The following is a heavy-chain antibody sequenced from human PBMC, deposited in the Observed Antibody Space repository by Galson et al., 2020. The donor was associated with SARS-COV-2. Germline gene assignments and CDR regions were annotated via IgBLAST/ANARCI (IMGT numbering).Heavy chain of an antibody. V-gene: IGHV4-39*07. J-gene: IGHJ4*02. D-gene: IGHD2-2*01. CDR3: ARVGGDRDIVVVPAPVYFDY. CDR1: GGSISSSSYY. Sequence: SETLSLTCTVSGGSISSSSYYWGWIRQPPGKGLEWIGSIYYSGSTYYNPSLKSRVTISVDTSKNQFSLKLSSVTAADTAVYYCARVGGDRDIVVVPAPVYFDYWCQGTLVTVSS. CDR2: IYYSGST.